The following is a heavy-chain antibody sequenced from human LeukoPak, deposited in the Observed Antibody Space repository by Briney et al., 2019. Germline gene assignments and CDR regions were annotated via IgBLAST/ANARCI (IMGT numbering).Heavy chain of an antibody. CDR1: GFTFSTFN. J-gene: IGHJ4*02. D-gene: IGHD2-15*01. V-gene: IGHV3-21*01. Sequence: GGSLRLSCAASGFTFSTFNMNWVRQAPGKGLEWVSSITSSGSHIYYEDSVKGRFTISRDNAKNSLYLQMSSLRAEDTAVYYCARVRIDPLENFDYWGQGTLVTVSS. CDR3: ARVRIDPLENFDY. CDR2: ITSSGSHI.